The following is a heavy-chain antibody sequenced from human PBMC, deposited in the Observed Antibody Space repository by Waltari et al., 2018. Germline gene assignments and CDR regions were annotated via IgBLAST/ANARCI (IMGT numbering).Heavy chain of an antibody. J-gene: IGHJ4*02. D-gene: IGHD3-3*01. V-gene: IGHV3-74*01. CDR1: GFTFSAYR. CDR2: INAVWSAT. CDR3: AIQISGVVF. Sequence: EVQLVESGGGLVQTGGSLRLSCAASGFTFSAYRMHWVRQAPGKGLVWVSLINAVWSATLYADSVKGRFTMSRDNAKDTLYLQMICLRCEDTAVYYCAIQISGVVFWGQGTLVTVSS.